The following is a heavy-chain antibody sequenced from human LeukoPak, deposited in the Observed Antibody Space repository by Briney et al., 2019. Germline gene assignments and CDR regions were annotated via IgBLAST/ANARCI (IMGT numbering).Heavy chain of an antibody. Sequence: GGSLRLSCAASGFTFSTYGMTWVRQAPGKGLEWVSAISGSGGSTYYADSVKGRLTISRDNAKNSLYLQMNSLRAEDTAVYYCARDYGGSSPFDYWGQGTLVTVSS. V-gene: IGHV3-23*01. CDR2: ISGSGGST. CDR1: GFTFSTYG. J-gene: IGHJ4*02. CDR3: ARDYGGSSPFDY. D-gene: IGHD4-23*01.